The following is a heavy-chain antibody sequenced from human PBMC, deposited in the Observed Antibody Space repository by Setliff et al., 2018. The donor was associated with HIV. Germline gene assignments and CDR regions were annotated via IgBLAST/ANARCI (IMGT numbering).Heavy chain of an antibody. J-gene: IGHJ4*02. CDR1: GGSFSGYY. CDR3: ARGRITMVRGVIMGLDY. CDR2: INHSGSS. D-gene: IGHD3-10*01. V-gene: IGHV4-34*01. Sequence: NPSETLSLTCAVYGGSFSGYYWSWIRQPPGKGLEWIGEINHSGSSNYNPSLKSRVTISVDTSKNQFSLKLSSVTAADTAVYYCARGRITMVRGVIMGLDYWAREPWSPSPQ.